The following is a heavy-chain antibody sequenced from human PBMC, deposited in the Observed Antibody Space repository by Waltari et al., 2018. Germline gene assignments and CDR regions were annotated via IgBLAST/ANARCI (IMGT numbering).Heavy chain of an antibody. CDR3: AKVWKNYRTDY. Sequence: QLQLQESGPGLVKPSETLSLTCTVSSGAISSSGYYWGWIRQPPGKGLEWMGSIYYSGNTYYNPSLKNRVTISVDTSKNQFSLKVTPVTAADTAVYYCAKVWKNYRTDYWGQGTLVTVSS. J-gene: IGHJ4*02. V-gene: IGHV4-39*07. CDR1: SGAISSSGYY. CDR2: IYYSGNT. D-gene: IGHD1-7*01.